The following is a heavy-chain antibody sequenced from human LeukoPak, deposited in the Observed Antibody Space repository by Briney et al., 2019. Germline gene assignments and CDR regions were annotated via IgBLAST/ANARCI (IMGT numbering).Heavy chain of an antibody. CDR2: IHNSGRT. J-gene: IGHJ4*02. D-gene: IGHD1-14*01. V-gene: IGHV4-59*08. CDR1: GGSISSYY. Sequence: NPSETLSLTRTVSGGSISSYYWSWIRQPPGKGLEWIGYIHNSGRTNYNPSLKSRVTGFVDTSKNQVSLRLSSVTAADTAVYYCARHGTISSESYFDYWGQGALVTVSS. CDR3: ARHGTISSESYFDY.